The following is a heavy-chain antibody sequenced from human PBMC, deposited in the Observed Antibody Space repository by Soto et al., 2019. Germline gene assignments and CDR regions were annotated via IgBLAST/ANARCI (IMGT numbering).Heavy chain of an antibody. J-gene: IGHJ6*02. Sequence: EVQLLESGGGLVQPGGSLRLSCAASGFTFSSYAMSWVRQAPGKGLEWVSAISGSGGSTYYADSVKGRFTISRDNSKNTLYLKMNSLRAEDTAVYYCAKDGEGVRGVIITDTWYYYYGMDVWGQGTTVPVSS. CDR2: ISGSGGST. V-gene: IGHV3-23*01. CDR1: GFTFSSYA. CDR3: AKDGEGVRGVIITDTWYYYYGMDV. D-gene: IGHD3-10*01.